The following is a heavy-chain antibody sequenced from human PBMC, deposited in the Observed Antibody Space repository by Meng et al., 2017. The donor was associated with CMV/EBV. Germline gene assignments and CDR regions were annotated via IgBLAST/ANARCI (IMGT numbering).Heavy chain of an antibody. J-gene: IGHJ1*01. Sequence: GESLKISCAASGFTFSSCSMNWVRQAPGKGLEWVSSISSSSSYIYYADSVKGRFTISRDNAKNSLYLQMNSLRAEDTAVYYCARDPYGTTVTTGDFQHWGQGTLVTVSS. CDR1: GFTFSSCS. CDR2: ISSSSSYI. D-gene: IGHD4-17*01. V-gene: IGHV3-21*01. CDR3: ARDPYGTTVTTGDFQH.